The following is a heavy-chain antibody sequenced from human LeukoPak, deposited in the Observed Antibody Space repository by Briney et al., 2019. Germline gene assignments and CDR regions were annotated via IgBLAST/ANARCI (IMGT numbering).Heavy chain of an antibody. D-gene: IGHD3-22*01. CDR1: GLTFSNYW. CDR3: ARVSSGNLDY. Sequence: GGSLRLSCAASGLTFSNYWMHWVRQVPGKGLVWVSRINIDGSTTTYADSVKGRFTISRDNAKNTLCLQMNSLSAEDTAVYYCARVSSGNLDYWGQGTLVTVSS. V-gene: IGHV3-74*01. CDR2: INIDGSTT. J-gene: IGHJ4*02.